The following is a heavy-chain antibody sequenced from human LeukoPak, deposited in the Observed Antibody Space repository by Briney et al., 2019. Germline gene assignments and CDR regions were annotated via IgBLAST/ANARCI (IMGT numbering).Heavy chain of an antibody. V-gene: IGHV3-21*01. Sequence: GGSLRLSCAASGFTFSSYSMNWVRQAPGKGLEWVSSISSSSSYIYYADSVKGRFTISRDNAKNSLYLQMNSLRAEDTAVYYCARDATMVRGVNHFDYWGQGTLVTVSS. CDR3: ARDATMVRGVNHFDY. CDR1: GFTFSSYS. CDR2: ISSSSSYI. D-gene: IGHD3-10*01. J-gene: IGHJ4*02.